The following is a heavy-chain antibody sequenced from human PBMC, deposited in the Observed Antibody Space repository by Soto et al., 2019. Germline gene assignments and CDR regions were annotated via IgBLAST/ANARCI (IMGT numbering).Heavy chain of an antibody. J-gene: IGHJ5*02. CDR3: ARAHSDIVVVPAALNWFDP. Sequence: SETLSLTCTVSGGSISSGDYYWSWIRQPPGKGLEWIGYIYYSGSTYYNPSLKSRVTISVDTSKNQFSLKLSSVTAADTAVYYCARAHSDIVVVPAALNWFDPWGQGTLVTVSS. CDR1: GGSISSGDYY. D-gene: IGHD2-2*01. CDR2: IYYSGST. V-gene: IGHV4-30-4*01.